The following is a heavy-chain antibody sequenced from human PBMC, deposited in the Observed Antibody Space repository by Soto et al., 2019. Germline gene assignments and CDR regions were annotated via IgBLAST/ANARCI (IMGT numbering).Heavy chain of an antibody. V-gene: IGHV3-30*01. D-gene: IGHD3-16*02. CDR3: ARDRLRLGELSLIGDFDY. CDR1: GITFSSDT. Sequence: QVQLVESGGGVVQPGRSLRLSCTTSGITFSSDTMHWVRQAPGKGLEWVALISFDASDKYYADSVKGRFSISRDNSKNTLFLQMDSLRPDDTAVYYCARDRLRLGELSLIGDFDYWGRGTLVAVSS. CDR2: ISFDASDK. J-gene: IGHJ4*02.